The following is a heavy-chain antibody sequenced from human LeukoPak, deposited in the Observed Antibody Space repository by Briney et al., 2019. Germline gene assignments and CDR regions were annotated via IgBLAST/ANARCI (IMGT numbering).Heavy chain of an antibody. D-gene: IGHD3-10*01. CDR3: ARARGVGYYFDY. CDR2: IYHSGST. J-gene: IGHJ4*02. Sequence: AXSGGSISSSNWWRWGRPPPGKGLEWIGEIYHSGSTNYNPSLKSRVTISVDKSKNQFSLKLSSVTAADTAVYYCARARGVGYYFDYWGQGTLVTVSS. CDR1: GGSISSSNW. V-gene: IGHV4-4*02.